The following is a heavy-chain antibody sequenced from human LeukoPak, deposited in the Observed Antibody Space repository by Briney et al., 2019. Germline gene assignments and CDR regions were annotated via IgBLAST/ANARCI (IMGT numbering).Heavy chain of an antibody. Sequence: GGSLRLSCAASGFTFSSYSMNWVRQAPGKGLEWVSSISSSSSYIYYADSVKGRFTISRDNAKNSLYLQMNGLRAEDTAVYYCARCDYGDSPFDYWGQGTLVTVSS. CDR1: GFTFSSYS. J-gene: IGHJ4*02. CDR3: ARCDYGDSPFDY. CDR2: ISSSSSYI. V-gene: IGHV3-21*01. D-gene: IGHD4-17*01.